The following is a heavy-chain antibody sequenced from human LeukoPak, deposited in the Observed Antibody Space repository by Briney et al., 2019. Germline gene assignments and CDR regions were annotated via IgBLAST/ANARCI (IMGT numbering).Heavy chain of an antibody. CDR1: GFTFSNYA. Sequence: GGSLRLSCEPSGFTFSNYAMSWVRQAPGKGLEWVSAISETGGTIHYADSVRGRFIISRDNSKNTLYLQMNSLRAEDTAVYYCAREMTIIAYSFDSWGQGTLVTVSS. D-gene: IGHD5-24*01. V-gene: IGHV3-23*01. CDR3: AREMTIIAYSFDS. CDR2: ISETGGTI. J-gene: IGHJ4*02.